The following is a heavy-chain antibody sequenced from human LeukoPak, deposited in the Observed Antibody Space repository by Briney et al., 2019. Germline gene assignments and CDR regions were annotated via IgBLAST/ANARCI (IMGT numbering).Heavy chain of an antibody. V-gene: IGHV4-4*07. D-gene: IGHD5-18*01. CDR2: IYFTGST. J-gene: IGHJ4*02. Sequence: PSETLSLTCTVSGGSIINFYWSWIRQPAGEGLEWIGHIYFTGSTNYNPSLKSRVTMSVDTSRNQFSLRLNSMTAADTAVYFCARETALRLDYWGQGTLVTVSS. CDR1: GGSIINFY. CDR3: ARETALRLDY.